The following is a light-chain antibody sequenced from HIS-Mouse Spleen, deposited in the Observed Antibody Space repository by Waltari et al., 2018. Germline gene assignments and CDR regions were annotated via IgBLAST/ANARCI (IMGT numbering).Light chain of an antibody. J-gene: IGLJ3*02. CDR3: QSYDSSLSGWV. Sequence: QSVLTQPPSVSGAPGQRVTIPCTWSSSHIGAGYDVHWYQQLPGTAPKLLIYGNSNRPSGVPDRFSGSKSGTSASLAITGLQAEDEADYYCQSYDSSLSGWVFGGGTKLTVL. V-gene: IGLV1-40*01. CDR2: GNS. CDR1: SSHIGAGYD.